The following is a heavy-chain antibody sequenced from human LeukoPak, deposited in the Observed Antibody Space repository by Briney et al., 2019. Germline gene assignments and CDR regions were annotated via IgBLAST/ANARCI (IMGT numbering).Heavy chain of an antibody. V-gene: IGHV1-8*03. CDR3: ARANSNYYDSSGPLPDY. J-gene: IGHJ4*02. CDR1: GYTFTDYY. CDR2: MNPNSGNT. Sequence: ASVKVSCKASGYTFTDYYINWVRQATGQGLEWMGWMNPNSGNTGYAQKFQGRVTITRNTSISTAYMELSSLRSEDTAVYYCARANSNYYDSSGPLPDYWGQGTLVTVSS. D-gene: IGHD3-22*01.